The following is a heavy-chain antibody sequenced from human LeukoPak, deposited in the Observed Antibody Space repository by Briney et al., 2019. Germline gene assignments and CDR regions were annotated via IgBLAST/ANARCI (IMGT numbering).Heavy chain of an antibody. J-gene: IGHJ3*02. Sequence: PGGSLRLSCAASGFTFSNYWMTWIRQAPGKGLEWVANIKQDGSVKYYVDSVQGRFTISRDNAKNSLYLQMNSLRAEDTAVYYCAREWLRMAAFDIWGQGTMVTVSS. V-gene: IGHV3-7*01. CDR1: GFTFSNYW. D-gene: IGHD2-8*02. CDR2: IKQDGSVK. CDR3: AREWLRMAAFDI.